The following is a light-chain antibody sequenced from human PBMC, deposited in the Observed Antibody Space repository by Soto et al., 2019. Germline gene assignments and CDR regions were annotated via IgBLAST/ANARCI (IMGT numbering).Light chain of an antibody. CDR3: HHYGYGADT. CDR2: DAS. J-gene: IGKJ2*01. Sequence: PGERATLSCRASETVGSNYLAWYQQQPGQAPRLLIFDASSRATGIPDRFSGSGSGTEFSLTISRLEPEDSAVYFCHHYGYGADTFGQGTKLEI. CDR1: ETVGSNY. V-gene: IGKV3-20*01.